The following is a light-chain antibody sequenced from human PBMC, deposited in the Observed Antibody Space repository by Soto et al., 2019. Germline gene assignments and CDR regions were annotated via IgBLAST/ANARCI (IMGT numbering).Light chain of an antibody. J-gene: IGLJ2*01. V-gene: IGLV2-11*01. CDR2: DVS. CDR1: SSDVGGYNY. Sequence: QSALTQPRSVSGSPGQSVTISCTGTSSDVGGYNYVAWYQQHPGKAPKFMIYDVSKRPSGVPDRFSGSKSGNTASLTISGLQAEDEADYYCCSYAGSSNVIFGGGTKLTVL. CDR3: CSYAGSSNVI.